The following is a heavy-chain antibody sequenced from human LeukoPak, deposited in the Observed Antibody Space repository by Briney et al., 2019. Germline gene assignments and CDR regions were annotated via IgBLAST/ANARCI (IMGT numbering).Heavy chain of an antibody. Sequence: SVKVSCKASGGTFSSYAISWVRQAPGQGLEWMGGITPIFGTANYAQKFQGRVTITADESTSTAYMELSSLRSEDTAVYYCARVYDSSGSPGYDAFDIWGQGTMATVSS. J-gene: IGHJ3*02. CDR3: ARVYDSSGSPGYDAFDI. D-gene: IGHD3-22*01. CDR2: ITPIFGTA. CDR1: GGTFSSYA. V-gene: IGHV1-69*13.